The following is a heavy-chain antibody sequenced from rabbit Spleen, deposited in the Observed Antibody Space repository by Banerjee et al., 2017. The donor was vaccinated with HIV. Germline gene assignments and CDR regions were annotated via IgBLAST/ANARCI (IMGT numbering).Heavy chain of an antibody. CDR2: IYGANSVST. V-gene: IGHV1S40*01. D-gene: IGHD8-1*01. J-gene: IGHJ6*01. CDR3: ARDAGTSFSTYGMDL. Sequence: QSLEESGGDLVKPGASLTLTCTVSGLSFSSDYWISWVRQAPGKGLEWSACIYGANSVSTDYANWARGRFTVSKTSSTTVTLQMTSLTAADTATYFCARDAGTSFSTYGMDLWGPGTLVTVS. CDR1: GLSFSSDYW.